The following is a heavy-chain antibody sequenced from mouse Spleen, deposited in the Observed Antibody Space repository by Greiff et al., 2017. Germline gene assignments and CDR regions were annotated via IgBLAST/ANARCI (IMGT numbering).Heavy chain of an antibody. D-gene: IGHD2-14*01. CDR1: GFSLTSYG. Sequence: QVQLKESGPGLVQPSQSLSITCTVSGFSLTSYGVHWVRQSPGKGLEWLGVIWSGGSTDYNAAFISRLSISKDNSKSQVFFKMNSLQADDTAIYYCARNYYRYDEYYFDYWGQGTTLTVSS. CDR3: ARNYYRYDEYYFDY. J-gene: IGHJ2*01. V-gene: IGHV2-2*01. CDR2: IWSGGST.